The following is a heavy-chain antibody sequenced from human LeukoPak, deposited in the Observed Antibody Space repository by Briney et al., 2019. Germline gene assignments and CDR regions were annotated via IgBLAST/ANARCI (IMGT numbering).Heavy chain of an antibody. D-gene: IGHD4-17*01. V-gene: IGHV4-34*01. CDR3: TRQSGTVTPIDY. Sequence: SETLSLTCAVSSGSLSGYSWGWIRQPPGKGLEWVGEISHSGITNYNASLKSRVTISLKKSEILFSLMLSSVTAADTAVYYCTRQSGTVTPIDYWSQGTLVTVSS. CDR2: ISHSGIT. J-gene: IGHJ4*02. CDR1: SGSLSGYS.